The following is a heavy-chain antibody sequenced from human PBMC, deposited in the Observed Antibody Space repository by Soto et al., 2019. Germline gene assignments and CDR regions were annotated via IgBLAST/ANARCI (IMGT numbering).Heavy chain of an antibody. J-gene: IGHJ6*02. CDR1: GFSFSSYG. CDR2: TTYDGGIK. V-gene: IGHV3-30*03. CDR3: AGALENPYFYYGLNV. Sequence: QGQLVESGGGVVQPGRSLRLSCAASGFSFSSYGMEWVRLAPGKGLEWVAATTYDGGIKHYVNSVKGRFTISRDNSKITLYLQMNSLRVEDTDTLYCAGALENPYFYYGLNVWGQGTTVTDSS. D-gene: IGHD1-1*01.